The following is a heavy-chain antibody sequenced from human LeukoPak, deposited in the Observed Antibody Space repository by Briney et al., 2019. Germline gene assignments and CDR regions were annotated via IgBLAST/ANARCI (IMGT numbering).Heavy chain of an antibody. CDR3: AKGAAPGKVAWFAP. Sequence: GGSLRLSCAASGFAFSNYAIMWVRQAPGKGLEWGSTISGSGDATYYADSVEGRVTISRDNFKNTLSLQMNNLRAEDTAVYYCAKGAAPGKVAWFAPWGQGTLVTVSS. CDR2: ISGSGDAT. D-gene: IGHD6-13*01. V-gene: IGHV3-23*01. J-gene: IGHJ5*02. CDR1: GFAFSNYA.